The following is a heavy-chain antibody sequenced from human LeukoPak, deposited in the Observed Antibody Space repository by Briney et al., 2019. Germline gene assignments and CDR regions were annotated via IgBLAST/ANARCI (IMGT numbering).Heavy chain of an antibody. J-gene: IGHJ3*02. CDR3: ASCFFWEYGSDSVGAFDI. CDR2: IHHSGRT. D-gene: IGHD4-23*01. CDR1: GASVGSGDYF. V-gene: IGHV4-39*01. Sequence: MPSETLFLTCTVPGASVGSGDYFWGWMPQPPGKELEWIGNIHHSGRTSYDPYLGSRVPISVDTSKKQFSLKLDSVTAADTAVYYCASCFFWEYGSDSVGAFDIWGQGTLVTVSS.